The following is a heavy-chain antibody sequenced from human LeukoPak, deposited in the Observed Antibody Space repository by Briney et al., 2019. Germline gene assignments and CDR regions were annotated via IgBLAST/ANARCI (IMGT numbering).Heavy chain of an antibody. V-gene: IGHV5-51*01. CDR2: IYTDDSDI. CDR3: ARQSQPRRDGFTNFDY. CDR1: GYSFTTYS. J-gene: IGHJ4*02. D-gene: IGHD5-24*01. Sequence: GESLKISCYTSGYSFTTYSIGWVRQMPGKGLEWMGIIYTDDSDIRYGPSFQGQVTISADMSTNTAHLQWRSLKASDTAMYYCARQSQPRRDGFTNFDYWGQGTLVTVSS.